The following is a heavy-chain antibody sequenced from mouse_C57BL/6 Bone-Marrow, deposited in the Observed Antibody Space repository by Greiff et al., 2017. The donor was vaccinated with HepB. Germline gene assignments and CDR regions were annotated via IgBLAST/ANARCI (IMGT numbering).Heavy chain of an antibody. CDR2: IYPGSGST. D-gene: IGHD2-4*01. J-gene: IGHJ3*01. V-gene: IGHV1-55*01. CDR3: ARVIRDYDDGAWFAY. CDR1: GYTFTSYW. Sequence: QVQLQQPGAELVKPGASVKMSCKASGYTFTSYWITWVKQRPGQGLEWIGDIYPGSGSTNYNEKFKSKATLTVDTSSSTAYMQLSSLTSEDSAVYYCARVIRDYDDGAWFAYWGQGTLVTVSA.